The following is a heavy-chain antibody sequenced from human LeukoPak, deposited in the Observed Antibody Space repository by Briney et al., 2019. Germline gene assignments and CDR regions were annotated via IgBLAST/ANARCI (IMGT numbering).Heavy chain of an antibody. D-gene: IGHD4-17*01. Sequence: GRSLRLSCAASGFTFSSYGMHWVRQAPGKGLEWVAVISYDGSNKYYADSVKGRFTISRDNSKNTLYLQMNSLRAEDTAVYYCAKTGPYGDYYYYYGMDVWGQGTTVTVFS. V-gene: IGHV3-30*18. CDR3: AKTGPYGDYYYYYGMDV. J-gene: IGHJ6*02. CDR2: ISYDGSNK. CDR1: GFTFSSYG.